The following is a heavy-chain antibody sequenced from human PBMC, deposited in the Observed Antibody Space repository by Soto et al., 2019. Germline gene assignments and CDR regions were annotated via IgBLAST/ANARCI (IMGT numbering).Heavy chain of an antibody. Sequence: EVQLVESGGGLVQPGGSLRLSCAASGFTFSGYSMNWVRQAPGKGLEWVSYISSSSSTIYYADSVKGRFTISRDNAKNSLYLQLNSRRAEDTAVYYCARGYIRDALDIWGQGTMVTVSS. D-gene: IGHD1-26*01. V-gene: IGHV3-48*01. CDR2: ISSSSSTI. CDR1: GFTFSGYS. CDR3: ARGYIRDALDI. J-gene: IGHJ3*02.